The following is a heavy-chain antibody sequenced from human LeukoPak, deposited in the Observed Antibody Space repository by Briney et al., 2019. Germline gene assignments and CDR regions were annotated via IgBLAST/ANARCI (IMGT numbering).Heavy chain of an antibody. CDR1: GYTFTSYG. CDR2: ISAYNGNT. Sequence: ASVTVSCTASGYTFTSYGISWVRQAPGQGLEWMGWISAYNGNTNYAQKLQGRVTMTTDTSTSTAYMELRSLRSDDTAVYYCARAPGSGGDCYSDYWGQGTLVTVSS. CDR3: ARAPGSGGDCYSDY. D-gene: IGHD2-21*02. J-gene: IGHJ4*02. V-gene: IGHV1-18*01.